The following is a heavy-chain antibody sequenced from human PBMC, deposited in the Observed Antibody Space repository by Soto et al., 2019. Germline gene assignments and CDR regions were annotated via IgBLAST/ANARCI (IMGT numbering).Heavy chain of an antibody. Sequence: SETLSLTCAVYGGSFSGYYWSWIRQPPGKGLEWIGEINHSGSTNYNPSLKSRVTISVDTSKNQFSLKLSSVTAADTAVYYCARLFPGVSYYDILTGPRYYFDYWGQGTRVTVSS. D-gene: IGHD3-9*01. CDR3: ARLFPGVSYYDILTGPRYYFDY. CDR2: INHSGST. J-gene: IGHJ4*02. V-gene: IGHV4-34*01. CDR1: GGSFSGYY.